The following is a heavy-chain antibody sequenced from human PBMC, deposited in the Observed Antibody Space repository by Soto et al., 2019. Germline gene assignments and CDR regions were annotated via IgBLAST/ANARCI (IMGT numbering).Heavy chain of an antibody. J-gene: IGHJ2*01. V-gene: IGHV4-59*01. D-gene: IGHD6-13*01. CDR1: GGSMSNYY. CDR3: ARVGYSSSWFWYFDL. Sequence: QVHLLDSGPGLLKSSETLSLTCIVSGGSMSNYYWSWIRQPPGKGLEWIGYIYYSGNTKYNPSLKSRVTISKDTSKNQFSLKLSSVTAADTAVYYCARVGYSSSWFWYFDLWGRGTLVTVSS. CDR2: IYYSGNT.